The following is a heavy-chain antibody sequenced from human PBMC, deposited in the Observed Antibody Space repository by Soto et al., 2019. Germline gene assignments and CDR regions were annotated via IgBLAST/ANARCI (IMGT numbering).Heavy chain of an antibody. Sequence: GGSLRLSCAASGFTFSSYGMHWVRQAPGKGLEWVAVISYDGSNKYYADSVKGRFTISRDNSKNTLYLQMNSLRAEDTAVYYCAKDRPPKEKYYDILTGAPSFDPWGQGTLVTVSS. CDR3: AKDRPPKEKYYDILTGAPSFDP. D-gene: IGHD3-9*01. J-gene: IGHJ5*02. V-gene: IGHV3-30*18. CDR2: ISYDGSNK. CDR1: GFTFSSYG.